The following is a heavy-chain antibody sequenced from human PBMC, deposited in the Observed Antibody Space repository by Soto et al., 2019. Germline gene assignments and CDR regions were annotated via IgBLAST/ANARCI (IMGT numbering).Heavy chain of an antibody. V-gene: IGHV3-74*01. Sequence: EVQLVESGGGSVQPGGSLRLSCAASGFTFSSYWIHWVRQVPGKGLVWVSRIKGDGSRTDYADSVKGRFTISRDNAKNTVYLRMNSLRDEDTAVYYCARGLPGYYGKDVWGQGTTVTVSS. CDR1: GFTFSSYW. J-gene: IGHJ6*02. D-gene: IGHD4-17*01. CDR2: IKGDGSRT. CDR3: ARGLPGYYGKDV.